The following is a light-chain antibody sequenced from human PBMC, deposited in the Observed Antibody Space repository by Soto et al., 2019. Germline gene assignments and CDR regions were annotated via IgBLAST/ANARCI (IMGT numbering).Light chain of an antibody. V-gene: IGLV2-8*01. J-gene: IGLJ1*01. CDR1: SGDVGGYPF. CDR2: DVN. Sequence: QYALTQPPSASGSPGQSVTISCTGTSGDVGGYPFVSWYQQHPGKAPKVLIYDVNKRPSGVPDRFSGSKSGNTASLTVSGLQAEDEADYYCSSHAGSDDPIVFGTGTKLTVL. CDR3: SSHAGSDDPIV.